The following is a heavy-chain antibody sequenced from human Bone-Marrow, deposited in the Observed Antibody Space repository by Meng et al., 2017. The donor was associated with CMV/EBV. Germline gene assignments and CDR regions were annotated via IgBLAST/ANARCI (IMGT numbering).Heavy chain of an antibody. CDR3: ARDHNWGPDH. J-gene: IGHJ4*02. CDR1: GFYFSDHY. V-gene: IGHV1-2*02. CDR2: IKPDSGAT. Sequence: ASVKVSCKASGFYFSDHYMHWLRQAPGQGLEWMGWIKPDSGATNYAQTFQGRVTMTTDSSITTAYMELIGLTSDDTSVYYCARDHNWGPDHWGQGTLVTFAS. D-gene: IGHD1-1*01.